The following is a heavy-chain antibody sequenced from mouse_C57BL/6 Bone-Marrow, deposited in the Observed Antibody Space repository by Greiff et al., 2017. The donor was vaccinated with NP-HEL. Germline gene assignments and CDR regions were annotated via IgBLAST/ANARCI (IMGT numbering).Heavy chain of an antibody. CDR3: AREGMVWGYPFAY. CDR1: GYTFTSYW. V-gene: IGHV1-69*01. J-gene: IGHJ3*01. Sequence: QVQLQQPGAELVMPGASVKLSCKASGYTFTSYWMHWVKQRPGQGLEWIGEIDPSDSYTNYNQKFKGKSTLTVDKSSSTAYMQLSSLTSEDSAVYYCAREGMVWGYPFAYGGQGTLVTVSA. CDR2: IDPSDSYT. D-gene: IGHD2-1*01.